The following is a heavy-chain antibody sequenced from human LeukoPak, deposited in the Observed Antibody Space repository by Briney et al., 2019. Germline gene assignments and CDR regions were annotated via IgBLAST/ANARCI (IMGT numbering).Heavy chain of an antibody. CDR1: GFTFSSYA. Sequence: GGSLRLSCAASGFTFSSYAMSWVRQAPGKGLEWVSAISGSGGSTYYADSVKGRFTISRDNSKSTLYLQMNSLRAEDTAVYYCAKEEGGTYYDFWSGYYIFDYWGQGTLVTVSS. D-gene: IGHD3-3*01. J-gene: IGHJ4*02. CDR3: AKEEGGTYYDFWSGYYIFDY. V-gene: IGHV3-23*01. CDR2: ISGSGGST.